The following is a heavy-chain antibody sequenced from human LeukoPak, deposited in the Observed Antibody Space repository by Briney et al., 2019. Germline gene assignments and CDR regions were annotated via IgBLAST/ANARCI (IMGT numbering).Heavy chain of an antibody. Sequence: GGSLRLSCAASGFIFNNYAMSWVRQAPGKGLEWVSTISQGGETAYYADSVKGRFTVSRDNSKNTLYLQVDSLSAEDTAVYYCARLVIPSHSRWFDPWGQGTLVTVSS. CDR2: ISQGGETA. CDR3: ARLVIPSHSRWFDP. V-gene: IGHV3-23*01. D-gene: IGHD2-21*01. J-gene: IGHJ5*02. CDR1: GFIFNNYA.